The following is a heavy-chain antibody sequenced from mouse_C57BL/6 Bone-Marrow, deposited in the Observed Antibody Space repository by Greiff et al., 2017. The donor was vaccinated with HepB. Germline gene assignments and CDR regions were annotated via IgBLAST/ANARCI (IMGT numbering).Heavy chain of an antibody. CDR1: GFTFSNYW. D-gene: IGHD2-1*01. J-gene: IGHJ2*01. V-gene: IGHV6-3*01. Sequence: EVKLVESGGGLVQPGGSMKLSCVASGFTFSNYWMNWVRQSPEKGLEWVAQIRLKSDNYATHYAESVKGRFTISRDDSKSSVYLQMNNLRAEDTGIYYCTGPGNYYFDYWGQGTTLTVSS. CDR2: IRLKSDNYAT. CDR3: TGPGNYYFDY.